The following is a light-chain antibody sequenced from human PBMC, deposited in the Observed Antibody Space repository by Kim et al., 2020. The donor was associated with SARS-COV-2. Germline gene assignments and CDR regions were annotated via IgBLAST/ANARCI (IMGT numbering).Light chain of an antibody. J-gene: IGLJ2*01. CDR3: NSRDSNDNVV. CDR1: SLRSYY. CDR2: GKN. V-gene: IGLV3-19*01. Sequence: VAMGQTVRITGQGDSLRSYYATWYQQKPGQAPIRVIYGKNNRPSGSPDRFSGSSSGNTASLTITGTQARYEADYYCNSRDSNDNVVFGGGTQLTVL.